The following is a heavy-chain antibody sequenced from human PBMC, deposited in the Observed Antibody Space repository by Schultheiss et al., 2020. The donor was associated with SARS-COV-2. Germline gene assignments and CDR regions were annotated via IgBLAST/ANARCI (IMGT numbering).Heavy chain of an antibody. V-gene: IGHV3-66*01. CDR3: ARDVASGYLFDY. D-gene: IGHD5-12*01. CDR1: GFTVSSNY. J-gene: IGHJ4*02. CDR2: IYSGGST. Sequence: GGSLRLSCAASGFTVSSNYMSWVRQAPGKGLEWVSVIYSGGSTYYADSVKGRFTISRDNSKNTLYLQINSLRAEDTAVYYCARDVASGYLFDYWGQGTLVTVSS.